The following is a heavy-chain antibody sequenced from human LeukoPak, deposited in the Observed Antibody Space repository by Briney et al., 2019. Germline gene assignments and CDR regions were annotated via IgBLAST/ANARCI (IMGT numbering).Heavy chain of an antibody. D-gene: IGHD3-10*01. CDR3: ATPRMYYYGSGPARDAFDI. Sequence: SETLSLTCTVSGGSISSSSYYWGWIRQPPGKGLEWIGSIYYSGSTYYNPSLKSRVTISVDTSKNQFSLKLSSVTAADTAVYYCATPRMYYYGSGPARDAFDIWGQGTMVTVSS. J-gene: IGHJ3*02. V-gene: IGHV4-39*07. CDR2: IYYSGST. CDR1: GGSISSSSYY.